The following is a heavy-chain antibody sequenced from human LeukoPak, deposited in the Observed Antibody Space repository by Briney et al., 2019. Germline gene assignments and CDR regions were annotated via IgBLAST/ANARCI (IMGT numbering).Heavy chain of an antibody. CDR3: ARHMVIWFDP. V-gene: IGHV4-59*01. J-gene: IGHJ5*02. Sequence: SETLSLTCTVSGGSISSYYWSWIRQPPGKGLEWVGYIYYSGSTNYNPSLKSRVTISVDTSKNQFSLKLSSVTAADTAVYYCARHMVIWFDPWGQGTLVTVSS. D-gene: IGHD2-21*01. CDR2: IYYSGST. CDR1: GGSISSYY.